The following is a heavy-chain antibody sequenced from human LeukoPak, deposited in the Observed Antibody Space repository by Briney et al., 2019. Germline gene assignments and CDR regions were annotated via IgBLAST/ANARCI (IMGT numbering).Heavy chain of an antibody. V-gene: IGHV3-66*02. Sequence: GGSLRLSCAASGFTVSSNYMSWVRQAPGEGLEWVSVIYSGGSTYYADSVKGRFTISRDNSKNTLYLQMNSLRAEDTAVYYCARDRGYSSSPADFDYWGQGTLVTVSS. CDR1: GFTVSSNY. J-gene: IGHJ4*02. CDR2: IYSGGST. CDR3: ARDRGYSSSPADFDY. D-gene: IGHD6-13*01.